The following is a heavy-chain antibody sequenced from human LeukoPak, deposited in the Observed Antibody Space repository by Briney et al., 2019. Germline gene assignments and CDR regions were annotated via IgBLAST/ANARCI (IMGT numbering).Heavy chain of an antibody. J-gene: IGHJ3*02. CDR3: ARGYRSSNRCPTPGAFDI. Sequence: GGSLRLSCAGSGFTVSSNYMSWVRQAPGKGPEWVSVIYSGGSTYYADSVKGRFTISRHNSKNTLYLQMNSLKPEDTAVYYCARGYRSSNRCPTPGAFDIWGQGTMVTVSS. CDR1: GFTVSSNY. V-gene: IGHV3-53*04. CDR2: IYSGGST. D-gene: IGHD2-2*01.